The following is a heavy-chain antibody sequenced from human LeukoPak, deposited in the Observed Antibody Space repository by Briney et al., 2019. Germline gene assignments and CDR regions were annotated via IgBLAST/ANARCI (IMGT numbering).Heavy chain of an antibody. V-gene: IGHV4-59*01. D-gene: IGHD1-26*01. CDR1: GGSISTSY. J-gene: IGHJ4*02. CDR2: IFYSGST. CDR3: ARAGRSGSYTYYFDY. Sequence: SETLSLTCTVSGGSISTSYWSWIRQPPGKGLEWIGYIFYSGSTNYNPSLKSRVTISVDTSMNQFSLKLSSVTAADTAVYYCARAGRSGSYTYYFDYWGQGTLVTVSS.